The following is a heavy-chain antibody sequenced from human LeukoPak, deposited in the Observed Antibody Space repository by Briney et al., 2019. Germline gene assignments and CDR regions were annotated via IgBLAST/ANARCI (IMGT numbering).Heavy chain of an antibody. Sequence: SETLSLTCAVSGDSISNGASITSYYWSWIRQPPGKGLQWIGYISYTGGTDYNPSLRSRVTISLDTSKNHFSLRLRSLTAADTAVYYCARYIGGDFFYWFDPWGQGTLVTVSS. CDR2: ISYTGGT. CDR3: ARYIGGDFFYWFDP. V-gene: IGHV4-61*03. D-gene: IGHD2-21*02. CDR1: GDSISNGASITSYY. J-gene: IGHJ5*02.